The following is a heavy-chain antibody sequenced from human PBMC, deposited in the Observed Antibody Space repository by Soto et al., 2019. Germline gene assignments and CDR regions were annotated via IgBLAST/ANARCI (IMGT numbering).Heavy chain of an antibody. CDR1: GYTFTSYG. CDR3: ARDHQSGSSGWYFDWFDP. Sequence: QVQLVQSGAEVKKPGASVKVSCKASGYTFTSYGISWVRQAPGQGLEWMGWISGYNGNTNYAQKFQGRVTMTTDTSTSTAYMERRSLRSDDTAVYYCARDHQSGSSGWYFDWFDPWGQGTLVTVSS. CDR2: ISGYNGNT. V-gene: IGHV1-18*01. D-gene: IGHD6-19*01. J-gene: IGHJ5*02.